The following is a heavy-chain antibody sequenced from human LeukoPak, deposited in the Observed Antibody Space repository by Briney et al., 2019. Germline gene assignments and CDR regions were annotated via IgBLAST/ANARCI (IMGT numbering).Heavy chain of an antibody. CDR1: GFTVSSNY. Sequence: PGGSLRLSCAASGFTVSSNYMSWVRQAPGKGLEWVSVIYSGGSTYYADSVKGRFTISRDNSKNTLYLQMNSLRAEDTAVYYCARKMATSLGFDYWGQGTLVTVSS. J-gene: IGHJ4*02. CDR3: ARKMATSLGFDY. CDR2: IYSGGST. V-gene: IGHV3-53*01. D-gene: IGHD5-24*01.